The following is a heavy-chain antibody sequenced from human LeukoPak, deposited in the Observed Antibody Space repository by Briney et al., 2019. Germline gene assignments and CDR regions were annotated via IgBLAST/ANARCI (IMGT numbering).Heavy chain of an antibody. Sequence: GASVKVSCKASGYTFTSYDINWVRQATGQGLEWMGWMNPNSGNTGYAQKFQGRVTMTRNNSISTAYMELSSLRSEDTAVYYCARGLFISSPYYFDYWGQGTLVTVSS. J-gene: IGHJ4*02. CDR1: GYTFTSYD. D-gene: IGHD3-10*01. CDR3: ARGLFISSPYYFDY. V-gene: IGHV1-8*02. CDR2: MNPNSGNT.